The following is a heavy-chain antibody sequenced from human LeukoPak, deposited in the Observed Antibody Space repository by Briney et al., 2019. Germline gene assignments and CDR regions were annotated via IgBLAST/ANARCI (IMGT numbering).Heavy chain of an antibody. D-gene: IGHD3-22*01. CDR2: IYYTGST. Sequence: SETLSLTCSVSGDSITSDRYHWGWIRQSPGKGLEWIGSIYYTGSTYYNPSLECRVTISVDTSKNHVFLKLSSVTAADTAVYFCASAYYYDTTGYFTWGQGTLVTVSS. CDR1: GDSITSDRYH. J-gene: IGHJ4*02. CDR3: ASAYYYDTTGYFT. V-gene: IGHV4-39*07.